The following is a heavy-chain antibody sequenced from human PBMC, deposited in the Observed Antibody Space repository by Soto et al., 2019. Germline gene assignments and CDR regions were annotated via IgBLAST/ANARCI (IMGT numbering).Heavy chain of an antibody. CDR3: VGDPATVTSYFDY. D-gene: IGHD4-17*01. Sequence: QVQLVESGGGVVQVGGSLRLSCAASGFAFSGYGMHWVRQAPGKGLEWVALIWYDGSKTYHADSVKGRFAISRDDSKSTLFLQMSSLRVDDTAVYYCVGDPATVTSYFDYWGQGALVTVSS. V-gene: IGHV3-33*01. CDR1: GFAFSGYG. J-gene: IGHJ4*02. CDR2: IWYDGSKT.